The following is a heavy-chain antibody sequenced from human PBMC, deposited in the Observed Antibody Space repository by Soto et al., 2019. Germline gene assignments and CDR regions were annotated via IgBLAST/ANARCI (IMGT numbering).Heavy chain of an antibody. D-gene: IGHD2-21*02. CDR1: GGTFSSYA. Sequence: QVQLVQSGAEVKKPGSSVKVSCKASGGTFSSYAISWVRQAPGQGLEWMGGIIPIFGTANYAQKLQGRVTITGDESTSTAYMELSRLRSEDTAVFYCASASGQVVTVIHPYYCGMDVWGQGTTVTVSS. CDR3: ASASGQVVTVIHPYYCGMDV. V-gene: IGHV1-69*01. CDR2: IIPIFGTA. J-gene: IGHJ6*02.